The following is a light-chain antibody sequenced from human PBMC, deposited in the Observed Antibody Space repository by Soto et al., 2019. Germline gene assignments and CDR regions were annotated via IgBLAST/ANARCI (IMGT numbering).Light chain of an antibody. V-gene: IGKV3-15*01. CDR3: QQYNDRPPIT. CDR1: QNVYEY. J-gene: IGKJ5*01. Sequence: EVELTQSKATLSLYPGDGADLSWLASQNVYEYLAWYQQKPGQAPRLLIVGSFARATGVPARFSGSGSGSDFTLTISGLQSEDFAVYYCQQYNDRPPITFGQGTRLEIK. CDR2: GSF.